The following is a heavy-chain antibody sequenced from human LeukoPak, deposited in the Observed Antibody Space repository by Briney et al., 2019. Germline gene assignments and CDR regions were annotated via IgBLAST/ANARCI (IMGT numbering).Heavy chain of an antibody. Sequence: PGGSLRLSCAASGFTFSSYWMHWVRQAPGKGLVWVSRINSDGSSTSYADSVKGRFTISRDNAKNTLYLQMNSLRAEDTAVYYCARGVRGVIIPDYWGQGTLVTVSS. V-gene: IGHV3-74*01. J-gene: IGHJ4*02. CDR3: ARGVRGVIIPDY. D-gene: IGHD3-10*01. CDR1: GFTFSSYW. CDR2: INSDGSST.